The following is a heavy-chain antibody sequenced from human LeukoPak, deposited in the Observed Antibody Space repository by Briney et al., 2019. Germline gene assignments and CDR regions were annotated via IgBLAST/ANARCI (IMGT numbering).Heavy chain of an antibody. CDR1: GYSFTTYW. D-gene: IGHD2-2*01. Sequence: GESLKISCRGSGYSFTTYWIGWVRQMPGKGLEWMGIIYPGDSDTRYTPSFQGQVTISADKSISTAYLQWSSLKASDTAVYYCARSAESSRHFDYWGQGTLVTVSS. CDR2: IYPGDSDT. V-gene: IGHV5-51*01. CDR3: ARSAESSRHFDY. J-gene: IGHJ4*02.